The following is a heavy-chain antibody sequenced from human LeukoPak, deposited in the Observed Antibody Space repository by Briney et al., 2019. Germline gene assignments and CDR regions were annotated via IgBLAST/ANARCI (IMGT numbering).Heavy chain of an antibody. CDR3: AREGRDSTNINAFDF. J-gene: IGHJ3*01. CDR2: ISYDEFNK. V-gene: IGHV3-30*04. D-gene: IGHD2-2*01. Sequence: GGSLRLSCAASGFTFSYYALHWVRQAPGKGLEWVAAISYDEFNKFYGNSVKGRFTISRDNSMSTLSLQMNSLRTEDTAVYYCAREGRDSTNINAFDFWGQGIMVTVSS. CDR1: GFTFSYYA.